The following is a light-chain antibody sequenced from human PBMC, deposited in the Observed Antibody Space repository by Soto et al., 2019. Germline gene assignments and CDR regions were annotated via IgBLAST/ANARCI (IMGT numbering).Light chain of an antibody. CDR1: QSVSSSS. V-gene: IGKV3-20*01. CDR3: QQYGSSLIT. J-gene: IGKJ5*01. CDR2: GAS. Sequence: EIVLTQSPGTLSLSPGERATLSCRASQSVSSSSLAWYQQKPGQAPRLLIYGASSRATGIPDRFSGSGSGTDFTLTINRLEPEDCAVYYCQQYGSSLITFGQGTRLEIK.